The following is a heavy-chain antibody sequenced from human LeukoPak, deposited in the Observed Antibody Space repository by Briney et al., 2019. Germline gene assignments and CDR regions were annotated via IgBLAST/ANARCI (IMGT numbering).Heavy chain of an antibody. V-gene: IGHV3-20*04. CDR2: INWNGGST. Sequence: GGSLRLSCAASGFTFDDYGMSWVRQAPGKGLEWVSGINWNGGSTGYADSVKGRFTISRDNAKNSLYLQMNSLRAEDTAVYYCARASIRFLEWLLDYFDYWGQGTLVTVSS. CDR3: ARASIRFLEWLLDYFDY. CDR1: GFTFDDYG. D-gene: IGHD3-3*01. J-gene: IGHJ4*02.